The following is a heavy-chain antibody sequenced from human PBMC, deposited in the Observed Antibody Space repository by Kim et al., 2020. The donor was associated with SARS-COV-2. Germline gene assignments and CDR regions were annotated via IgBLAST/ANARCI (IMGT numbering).Heavy chain of an antibody. V-gene: IGHV2-70*11. CDR2: IDWDDDK. Sequence: SGPTLVNPTQTLTLTCTFSGFSLSTSGMCVSWIRQPPGKALDWLARIDWDDDKYYSTSLKTSPTISKDTSKNQVVLTMTNMDPVDTATYYCARTYYDYVWGSYRYRWFDPWGQGTLVTVSS. CDR3: ARTYYDYVWGSYRYRWFDP. CDR1: GFSLSTSGMC. J-gene: IGHJ5*02. D-gene: IGHD3-16*02.